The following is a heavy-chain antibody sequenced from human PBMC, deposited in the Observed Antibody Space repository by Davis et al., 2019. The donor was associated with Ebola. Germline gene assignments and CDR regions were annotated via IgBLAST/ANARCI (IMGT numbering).Heavy chain of an antibody. Sequence: MPSETLSLTCTVSGGSVSSGSYYWSWIRQPPGKGLEWIGYLYYSGSTNYNPSLKSRVTISVDTSKNQFSLKLSSVTAADTAVYYCARAPGRITIFGVVSNWFDPWGQGTLVTVSS. V-gene: IGHV4-61*01. D-gene: IGHD3-3*01. CDR1: GGSVSSGSYY. CDR3: ARAPGRITIFGVVSNWFDP. J-gene: IGHJ5*02. CDR2: LYYSGST.